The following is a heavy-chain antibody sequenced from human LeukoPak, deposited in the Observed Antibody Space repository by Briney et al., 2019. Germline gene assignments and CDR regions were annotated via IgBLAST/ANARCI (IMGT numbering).Heavy chain of an antibody. CDR3: AGGTYYDFWSGYYSSGAFDI. V-gene: IGHV4-30-4*01. D-gene: IGHD3-3*01. CDR1: GGSISSGDYY. J-gene: IGHJ3*02. CDR2: IYYSGST. Sequence: SETLSLTCTVSGGSISSGDYYWSWIRQPPGKGPEWIGYIYYSGSTYYNPSLKSRVTISVDTSKNQFSLKLSSVTAADTAVYYCAGGTYYDFWSGYYSSGAFDIWGQGTMVTVSS.